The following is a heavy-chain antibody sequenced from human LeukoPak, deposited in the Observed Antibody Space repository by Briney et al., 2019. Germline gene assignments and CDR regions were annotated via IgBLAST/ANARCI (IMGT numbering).Heavy chain of an antibody. D-gene: IGHD6-13*01. Sequence: PSETLSLTCTVPGGSISSSSYNWGWIRQPPGKGLEWIGYIYYSGSTYYNPSLKSRVTISVDTSKNQFSLKLSSVTAADTAVYYCARAHSSSWYGSDNWFDPWGQGTLVTVSS. CDR2: IYYSGST. CDR3: ARAHSSSWYGSDNWFDP. CDR1: GGSISSSSYN. J-gene: IGHJ5*02. V-gene: IGHV4-31*03.